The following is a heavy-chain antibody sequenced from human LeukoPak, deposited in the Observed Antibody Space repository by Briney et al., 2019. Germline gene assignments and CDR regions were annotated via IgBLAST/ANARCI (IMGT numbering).Heavy chain of an antibody. J-gene: IGHJ4*02. V-gene: IGHV1-2*02. CDR3: ARPRDIVATSGFDY. CDR1: GYTFTGYY. Sequence: ASVKVSCKASGYTFTGYYVHWVRQAPGQGLEWMGWINPNSGGTNYAQKFQGRVTMTRDTSISTAYMELSRLRSDDTAVYYCARPRDIVATSGFDYWGQGTLVTVSS. D-gene: IGHD5-12*01. CDR2: INPNSGGT.